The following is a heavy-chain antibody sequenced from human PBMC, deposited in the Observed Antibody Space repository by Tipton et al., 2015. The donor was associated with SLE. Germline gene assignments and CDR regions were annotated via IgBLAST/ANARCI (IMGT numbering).Heavy chain of an antibody. Sequence: GSLRLSCAASGFTFSSYSMNWVRQAPGKGLEWVSYISSSSSTIYYADSVKGRFTISRDNAKNSLYLQMNSLRAEDTAVYYCARDQSAPSSSWITSPDYWGQGTLVTVSS. V-gene: IGHV3-48*01. J-gene: IGHJ4*02. CDR3: ARDQSAPSSSWITSPDY. D-gene: IGHD6-13*01. CDR1: GFTFSSYS. CDR2: ISSSSSTI.